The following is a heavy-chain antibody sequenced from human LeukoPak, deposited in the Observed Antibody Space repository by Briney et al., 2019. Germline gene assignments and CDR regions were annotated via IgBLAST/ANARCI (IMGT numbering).Heavy chain of an antibody. V-gene: IGHV4-61*02. D-gene: IGHD2-21*01. CDR1: GGSISSGSYY. J-gene: IGHJ4*02. Sequence: SQTLSLTCTVSGGSISSGSYYWSWIPQPAGKGLEWIGRIYTSGSTNYNPSLKSRVTISVDTSKNQFSLKLSSVTAADTAVYYCARATEDSYCGGDCSWGYWGQGTLVTVSS. CDR2: IYTSGST. CDR3: ARATEDSYCGGDCSWGY.